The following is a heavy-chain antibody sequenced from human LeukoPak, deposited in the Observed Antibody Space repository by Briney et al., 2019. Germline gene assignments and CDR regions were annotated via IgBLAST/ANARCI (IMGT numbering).Heavy chain of an antibody. CDR2: IYYSGST. CDR1: GGSISSYY. V-gene: IGHV4-59*01. J-gene: IGHJ4*02. Sequence: PSETLSLTCTVSGGSISSYYWSWIRKPPGKGLEWIGYIYYSGSTNYNPSLKSRVTISVDKSKNQFSLKLSSVTAADTAVYYCARVWDYGDYAFDYWGQGTLVTVSS. D-gene: IGHD4-17*01. CDR3: ARVWDYGDYAFDY.